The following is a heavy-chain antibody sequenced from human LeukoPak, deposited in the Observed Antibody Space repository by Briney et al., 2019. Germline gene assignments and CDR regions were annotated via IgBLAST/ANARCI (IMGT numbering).Heavy chain of an antibody. CDR1: GFTLSNYW. D-gene: IGHD2-15*01. CDR3: VREGGGSFLDSFDI. CDR2: VNSDGLIT. Sequence: GGSLRLSCAASGFTLSNYWMHWVRQAPGKGLVWVSRVNSDGLITNYADSVKGRFTVSRDNPKNTLYLQMNSLRVEDTAVYYCVREGGGSFLDSFDIWGQGKPVTVSS. V-gene: IGHV3-74*01. J-gene: IGHJ3*02.